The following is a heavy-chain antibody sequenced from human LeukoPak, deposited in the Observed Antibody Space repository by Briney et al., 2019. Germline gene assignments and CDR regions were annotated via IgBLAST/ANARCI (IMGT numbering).Heavy chain of an antibody. CDR1: GFTFSTYA. J-gene: IGHJ4*02. V-gene: IGHV3-23*01. CDR3: THGSMYQLDY. CDR2: IIGGAGST. D-gene: IGHD2-2*01. Sequence: GGSLRLSCAASGFTFSTYAMSWVRQAPGKGLEWVSGIIGGAGSTYYADSVKGRFTISRDNSKNTLYLQMNSLRAEDTAVYYCTHGSMYQLDYWGQGTLVTVSS.